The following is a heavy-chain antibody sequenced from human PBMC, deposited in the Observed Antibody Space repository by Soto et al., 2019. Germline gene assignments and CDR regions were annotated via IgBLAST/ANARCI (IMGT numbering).Heavy chain of an antibody. D-gene: IGHD3-3*01. Sequence: GGSMRLSCAASGFTLSNAWMNWVRQAPGKGLERVGRIKSKTDGGTTDYKAQEKDRFTISRDDSKNTLYLQMNSLKTEDTAVYYCTTDSEGFWSGSYYYYGMDVWGHWTTVTVSS. CDR3: TTDSEGFWSGSYYYYGMDV. CDR1: GFTLSNAW. V-gene: IGHV3-15*07. CDR2: IKSKTDGGTT. J-gene: IGHJ6*02.